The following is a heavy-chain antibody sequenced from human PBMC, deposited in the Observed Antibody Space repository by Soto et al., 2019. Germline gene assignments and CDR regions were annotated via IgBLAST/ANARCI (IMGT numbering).Heavy chain of an antibody. D-gene: IGHD3-3*02. CDR3: AKDQAFRHNYYYGIDV. CDR2: ISGSGGST. CDR1: GFTFSSYA. V-gene: IGHV3-23*01. J-gene: IGHJ6*02. Sequence: PGGSLRLSCAASGFTFSSYAMSWVRQAPGKGLEWVSAISGSGGSTYYADSVKGRFTISRDNSKNTLYLQMNSLRAEDTAVYYCAKDQAFRHNYYYGIDVWGQGTTVTVSS.